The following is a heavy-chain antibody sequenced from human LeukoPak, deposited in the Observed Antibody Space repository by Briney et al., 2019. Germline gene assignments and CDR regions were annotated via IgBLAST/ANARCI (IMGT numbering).Heavy chain of an antibody. Sequence: ASVKVSCKVSGYTLTELSMHWVRQAPGKGLEWMGGFDPEDGETIYAQKFQGRVTMTEDTSTDTAYMELSSLGSEDTAVYYCATIAAAGLPNDYWGQGTLVTVSS. V-gene: IGHV1-24*01. CDR2: FDPEDGET. D-gene: IGHD6-13*01. CDR3: ATIAAAGLPNDY. J-gene: IGHJ4*02. CDR1: GYTLTELS.